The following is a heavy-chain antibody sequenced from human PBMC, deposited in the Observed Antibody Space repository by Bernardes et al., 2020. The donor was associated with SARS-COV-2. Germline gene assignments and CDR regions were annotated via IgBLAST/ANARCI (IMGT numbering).Heavy chain of an antibody. CDR2: ISSSGSII. D-gene: IGHD1-26*01. V-gene: IGHV3-48*03. J-gene: IGHJ5*02. CDR3: AKDQYSGGSPGVYAS. Sequence: GGSLRLSCAASGFTFSFYEMTWVRQAPGKGLEWVSYISSSGSIIYYADSVKGRFTISRDNSKNSLYLQMNSLRAEDTALYYCAKDQYSGGSPGVYASWGQGTLVTVSS. CDR1: GFTFSFYE.